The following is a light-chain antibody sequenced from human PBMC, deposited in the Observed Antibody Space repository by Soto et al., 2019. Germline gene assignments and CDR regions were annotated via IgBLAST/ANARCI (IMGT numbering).Light chain of an antibody. CDR3: QQYVSSPWA. V-gene: IGKV3-20*01. Sequence: ESVLTQSPGTLSSSPGERATLSCRASQSVSNNYLAWYQQKAGQAPRLLIYGASRRATGIPDRFSGSGSGTDFTLTISRLEPEDFAVYYCQQYVSSPWAFGQGTKVDI. CDR1: QSVSNNY. J-gene: IGKJ1*01. CDR2: GAS.